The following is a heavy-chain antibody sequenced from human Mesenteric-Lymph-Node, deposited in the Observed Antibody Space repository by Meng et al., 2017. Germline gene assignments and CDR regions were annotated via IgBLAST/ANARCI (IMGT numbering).Heavy chain of an antibody. CDR1: GFTFSSYG. CDR3: ARDLGDSSTGFYFDH. J-gene: IGHJ4*02. Sequence: GESLKISCAASGFTFSSYGMHWVRQAPGEGLDWVAVIWYDGSKTYYEDSVKGRFTISRDDSKNMLYLQMSDLRAEDTALYYCARDLGDSSTGFYFDHWGQGTLVTVSS. D-gene: IGHD2-2*01. V-gene: IGHV3-33*01. CDR2: IWYDGSKT.